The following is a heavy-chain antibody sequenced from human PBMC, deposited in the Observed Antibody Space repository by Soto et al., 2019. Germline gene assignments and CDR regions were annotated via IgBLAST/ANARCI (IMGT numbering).Heavy chain of an antibody. Sequence: QVQLVESGGGVVQPGRSLRLSCAASGFTFSSYAMHWVRQAPGKGLEWVAVISYDGSNKYYADSVKGRFTISRDNSKNTLYLQMNSLRAEYTAVYYCARDYYRFNSGYGFSMDVCGQGTTVTVSS. CDR3: ARDYYRFNSGYGFSMDV. D-gene: IGHD5-12*01. CDR2: ISYDGSNK. J-gene: IGHJ6*02. CDR1: GFTFSSYA. V-gene: IGHV3-30-3*01.